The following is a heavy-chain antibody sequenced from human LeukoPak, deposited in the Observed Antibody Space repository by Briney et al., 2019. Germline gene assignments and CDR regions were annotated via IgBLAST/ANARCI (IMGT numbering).Heavy chain of an antibody. J-gene: IGHJ3*02. Sequence: GGSLRFSCAASGFTFDDYAMHWVRQAPGKGLEWVSGISWNSGSIGYADSVKGRFTISRDNARNSLYLQMNILRAEDTALYYCAKDKGYIGEDAFDIWGQGTMVTVSS. CDR3: AKDKGYIGEDAFDI. CDR1: GFTFDDYA. V-gene: IGHV3-9*01. CDR2: ISWNSGSI. D-gene: IGHD6-13*01.